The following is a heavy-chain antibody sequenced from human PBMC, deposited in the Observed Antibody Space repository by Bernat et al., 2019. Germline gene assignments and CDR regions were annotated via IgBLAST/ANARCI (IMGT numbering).Heavy chain of an antibody. Sequence: QVQLVESGGGVVQPGRSLRLSCAASGFTFSSYGMHWVRQAPGKGLEWVAVIWYDGSNKCYAGSVKGRFTISRDNSKNTLYLQMNSLRAEDTAVYYGAREGDYYDSSGYYYWGQGTLVTVSS. CDR1: GFTFSSYG. D-gene: IGHD3-22*01. J-gene: IGHJ4*02. CDR3: AREGDYYDSSGYYY. CDR2: IWYDGSNK. V-gene: IGHV3-33*01.